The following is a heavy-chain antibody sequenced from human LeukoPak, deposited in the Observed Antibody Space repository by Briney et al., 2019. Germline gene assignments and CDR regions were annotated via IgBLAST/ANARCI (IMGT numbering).Heavy chain of an antibody. CDR2: IYYSGST. V-gene: IGHV4-59*01. J-gene: IGHJ4*02. CDR1: GGSISSYY. Sequence: SETLSLACTVSGGSISSYYWSWIRQPPGKGLEWIGYIYYSGSTNYNPSLKSRVTISVDTSKNQFSLKLSSVTAADTAVYYCARGGVAAYYFDYWGQGTLVTVSS. D-gene: IGHD3-3*01. CDR3: ARGGVAAYYFDY.